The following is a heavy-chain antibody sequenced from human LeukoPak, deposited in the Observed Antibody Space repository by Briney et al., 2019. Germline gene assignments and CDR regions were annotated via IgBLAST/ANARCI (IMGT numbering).Heavy chain of an antibody. D-gene: IGHD5-12*01. CDR3: ARGGYWEYYFDY. J-gene: IGHJ4*02. V-gene: IGHV3-33*01. Sequence: GGSLRLSCAASGFTFSSYGMHWVRQAPGKGLEWVAVIWYDGSNKYYADSVKGRFTISRDNSKNTLYLQMNSLGAEDTAVYYCARGGYWEYYFDYWGQGTLVTVSS. CDR2: IWYDGSNK. CDR1: GFTFSSYG.